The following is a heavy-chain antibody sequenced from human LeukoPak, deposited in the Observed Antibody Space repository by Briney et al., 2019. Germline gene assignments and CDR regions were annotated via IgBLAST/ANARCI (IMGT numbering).Heavy chain of an antibody. D-gene: IGHD2-2*01. CDR3: AREGYCSSTSCYEDWFDP. J-gene: IGHJ5*02. V-gene: IGHV1-18*01. Sequence: ASVKVSCTASGYTFTSYGISWVRQAPGQGLEWMGWISAYNGNTNYAQKLQGRVTMSTDTSTSTAYMELRSLRSDDTAVYYCAREGYCSSTSCYEDWFDPWGQGTLVTVSS. CDR2: ISAYNGNT. CDR1: GYTFTSYG.